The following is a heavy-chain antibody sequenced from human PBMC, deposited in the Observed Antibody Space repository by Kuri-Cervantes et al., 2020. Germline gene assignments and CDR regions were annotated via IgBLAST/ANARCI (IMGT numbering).Heavy chain of an antibody. V-gene: IGHV3-23*01. Sequence: ETLSLTCAASGFTFSSYAMSWVRQAPGKGLEWVSAISGSGGSTYYADSVKGRFTISRDNSKNTLYLQMNSLRAEDTAVYYCAKEVGAAFDYWGQGTLVTVSS. J-gene: IGHJ4*02. CDR2: ISGSGGST. CDR1: GFTFSSYA. CDR3: AKEVGAAFDY. D-gene: IGHD1-26*01.